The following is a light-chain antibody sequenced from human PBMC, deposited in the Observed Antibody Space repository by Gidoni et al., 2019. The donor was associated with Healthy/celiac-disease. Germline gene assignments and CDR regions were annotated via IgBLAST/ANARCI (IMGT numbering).Light chain of an antibody. Sequence: DIQMPQSPSTLSASVADRVTNTCRARQSISSWLAWYQTKPGKAPKLLIYKASSLESGVPSRFSGSGSGTEFTLTISSLQPDDFATEYCQQYNRYSPWTFGQGTKVEIK. CDR2: KAS. CDR3: QQYNRYSPWT. V-gene: IGKV1-5*03. J-gene: IGKJ1*01. CDR1: QSISSW.